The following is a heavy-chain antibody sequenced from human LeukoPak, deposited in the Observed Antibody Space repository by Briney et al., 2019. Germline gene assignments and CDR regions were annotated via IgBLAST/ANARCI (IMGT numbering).Heavy chain of an antibody. V-gene: IGHV4-34*01. CDR3: ARHSGAYYGSGSPS. Sequence: SETLSLTCAVYGGSFSGYYWSWIRQPPGKGLEWIGEINHSGSTNYNPSLKSRVTISVDTSKNQFSLKLSSATAADTAVYYCARHSGAYYGSGSPSWGQGTLVTVAA. CDR1: GGSFSGYY. D-gene: IGHD3-10*01. J-gene: IGHJ5*02. CDR2: INHSGST.